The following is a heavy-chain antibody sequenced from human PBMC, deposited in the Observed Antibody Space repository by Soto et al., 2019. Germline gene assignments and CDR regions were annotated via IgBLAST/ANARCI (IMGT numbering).Heavy chain of an antibody. J-gene: IGHJ6*02. CDR3: ASSYSNYALIDYYYYGMDV. Sequence: QVQLVQSGAEVKKPGASVKVSCKASGYTFTSYAMHWVRQAPGQRLEWMGWINAGNGNTKYSQKFPGRVTITRDTSASTAYMELSSVRSEDTPVYYCASSYSNYALIDYYYYGMDVWGQGTTVTVSS. D-gene: IGHD4-4*01. CDR2: INAGNGNT. V-gene: IGHV1-3*01. CDR1: GYTFTSYA.